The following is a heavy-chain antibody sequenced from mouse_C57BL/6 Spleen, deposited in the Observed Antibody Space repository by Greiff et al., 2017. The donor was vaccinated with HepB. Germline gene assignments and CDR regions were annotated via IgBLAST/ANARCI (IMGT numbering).Heavy chain of an antibody. D-gene: IGHD1-1*01. CDR3: ARDTTTVVATTMDY. J-gene: IGHJ4*01. V-gene: IGHV5-4*01. CDR1: GFTFSSYA. Sequence: EVQVVESGGGLVKPGGSLKLSCAASGFTFSSYAMSWVRQTPEKRLEWVATISDGGSYTYYPDNVKGRFTISRDNAKNNLYLQMSHLKSEDTAMYYCARDTTTVVATTMDYWGQRTSVTVSS. CDR2: ISDGGSYT.